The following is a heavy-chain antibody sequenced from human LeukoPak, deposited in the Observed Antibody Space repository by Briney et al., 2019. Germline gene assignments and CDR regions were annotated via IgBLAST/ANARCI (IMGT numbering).Heavy chain of an antibody. CDR1: GFTLRDAW. Sequence: GGSLRLSCAASGFTLRDAWMSWVRQAPGKGLEWVGRIKSKTDGWTTAYAAPVTGRFTISRDDSKNTLYLQMNSLKTEDTAVYYCTTEDRGPYYFDSWGQGTLVTVSS. V-gene: IGHV3-15*01. J-gene: IGHJ4*02. D-gene: IGHD3-10*01. CDR2: IKSKTDGWTT. CDR3: TTEDRGPYYFDS.